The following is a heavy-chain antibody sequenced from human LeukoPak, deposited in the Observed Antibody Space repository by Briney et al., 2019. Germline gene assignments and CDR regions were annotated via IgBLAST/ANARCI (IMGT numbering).Heavy chain of an antibody. D-gene: IGHD3-22*01. CDR1: GYTFTSYA. CDR3: ARDYYDSSGYTRWFDP. J-gene: IGHJ5*02. CDR2: INAGNGNT. Sequence: ASVKVSCKASGYTFTSYAMHWVRQAPGQRLEWMGWINAGNGNTKYSQKFQGRVTITRDTSASTAYMELSSLRSEDTAVYYCARDYYDSSGYTRWFDPWGQGTLVTVSS. V-gene: IGHV1-3*01.